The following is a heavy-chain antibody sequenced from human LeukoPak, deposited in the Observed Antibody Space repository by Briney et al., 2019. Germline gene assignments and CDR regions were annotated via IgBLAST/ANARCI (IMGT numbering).Heavy chain of an antibody. Sequence: GGSLRLACAASELTFNSNWMHWVRQAPGKGLVWVSRINSDGSPTNYADSVKGRFTISRDNAKNTLYLQMNSLRAEDTAVYYCTSYTSGWNWGQGTLVTVSS. D-gene: IGHD6-19*01. V-gene: IGHV3-74*01. CDR3: TSYTSGWN. CDR1: ELTFNSNW. J-gene: IGHJ4*02. CDR2: INSDGSPT.